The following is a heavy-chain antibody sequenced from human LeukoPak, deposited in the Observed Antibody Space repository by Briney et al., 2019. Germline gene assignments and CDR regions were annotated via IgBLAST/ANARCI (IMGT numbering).Heavy chain of an antibody. Sequence: GGSLRLSCAASGFTFSSYWMHWVRQAPGKGLVWVSRINSDGSSTSYADSVKGRFTISRDNAKNTLYLQMSSLRAEDTAVYYCARGISGSYGWFDPWGQGTLVTVSS. CDR3: ARGISGSYGWFDP. D-gene: IGHD1-26*01. CDR2: INSDGSST. J-gene: IGHJ5*02. CDR1: GFTFSSYW. V-gene: IGHV3-74*01.